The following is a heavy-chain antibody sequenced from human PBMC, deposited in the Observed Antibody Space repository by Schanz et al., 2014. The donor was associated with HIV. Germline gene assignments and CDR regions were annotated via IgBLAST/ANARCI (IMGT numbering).Heavy chain of an antibody. Sequence: QVQLVQSGAEVKEPGASVKVSCKASGYTFTGYYLHWVRQAPGQGLEWMGWITPNSGGADSAQKFQGRVTMTRDTSISTAYMELSSLRSEDTAVYYCARGECDFWSGYCPHFHYFDLDVWGPGTSVTVSS. V-gene: IGHV1-2*02. CDR1: GYTFTGYY. CDR2: ITPNSGGA. J-gene: IGHJ6*02. D-gene: IGHD3-3*01. CDR3: ARGECDFWSGYCPHFHYFDLDV.